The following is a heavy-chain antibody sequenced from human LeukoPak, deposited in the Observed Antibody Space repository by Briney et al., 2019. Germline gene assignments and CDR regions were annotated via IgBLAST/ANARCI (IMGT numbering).Heavy chain of an antibody. CDR1: GVSLTTFY. V-gene: IGHV4-59*13. Sequence: PSETLSLTCTVSGVSLTTFYWRWLRQPPGKGLEWIGYSFYTGSTNYNPSLQSRVTISVDTSKKQFSLKLNSVTAADTAVYYCARGDGCNFYWGQGTLVTVSS. D-gene: IGHD5-24*01. CDR2: SFYTGST. J-gene: IGHJ4*02. CDR3: ARGDGCNFY.